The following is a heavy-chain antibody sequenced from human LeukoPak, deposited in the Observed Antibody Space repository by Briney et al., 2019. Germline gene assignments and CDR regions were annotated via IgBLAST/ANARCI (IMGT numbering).Heavy chain of an antibody. CDR2: IKQDGSEK. CDR1: GFTFSSYW. CDR3: ARDPQLTGYCSGGSCYSDAFDI. D-gene: IGHD2-15*01. V-gene: IGHV3-7*01. Sequence: GGSLRLSCAASGFTFSSYWMSWVRQAPGKGLEWVANIKQDGSEKYYVDSVKGRFTISRDNAKNSLYLQMNSLRAEDTAVYYCARDPQLTGYCSGGSCYSDAFDIWGQGTMVTVSS. J-gene: IGHJ3*02.